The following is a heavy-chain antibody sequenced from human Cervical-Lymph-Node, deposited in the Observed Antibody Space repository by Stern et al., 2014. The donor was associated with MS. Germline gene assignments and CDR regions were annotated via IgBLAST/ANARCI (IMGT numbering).Heavy chain of an antibody. Sequence: ESGPALVKPTQTLTLTCTFSGFSLSTSGMRVSWIRQPPGKALEWLARIDWDDDTFYSTSLKTRLTISKDTSKNQVVLTMTNMDPVDTATYYCARSPPYYEFWNDYYYFDYWGQGTLVAVSS. J-gene: IGHJ4*02. CDR1: GFSLSTSGMR. CDR2: IDWDDDT. CDR3: ARSPPYYEFWNDYYYFDY. D-gene: IGHD3-3*01. V-gene: IGHV2-70*04.